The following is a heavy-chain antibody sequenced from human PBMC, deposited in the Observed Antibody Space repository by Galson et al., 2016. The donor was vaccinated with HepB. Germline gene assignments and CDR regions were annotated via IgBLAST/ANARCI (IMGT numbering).Heavy chain of an antibody. J-gene: IGHJ3*02. CDR3: ARGKARWQPRRAFDI. Sequence: TLSLTCIVSGASVSSSSYYWDWIRQPPGRGLEWIGTIYYSGSTYYNPSLKSRVTISVDTSKNQLSLKVSSVTAADTAVYYCARGKARWQPRRAFDIWGRGTMVTVSS. CDR1: GASVSSSSYY. CDR2: IYYSGST. V-gene: IGHV4-39*07. D-gene: IGHD5-24*01.